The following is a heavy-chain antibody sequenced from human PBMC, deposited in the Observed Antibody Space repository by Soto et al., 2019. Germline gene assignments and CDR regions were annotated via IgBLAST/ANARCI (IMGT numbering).Heavy chain of an antibody. D-gene: IGHD4-17*01. V-gene: IGHV1-18*01. CDR1: GYSFTTSG. Sequence: QAKLVQSGAEVKEPGASVKVSCKASGYSFTTSGITWVRQAPGQGLEWMGWISTYNGNKNYAQKLQDRVTLTTDTSTSTAYMELRRLRSDDTAVYYCARRLYGDYDYWGHGTLVTVSS. J-gene: IGHJ4*01. CDR3: ARRLYGDYDY. CDR2: ISTYNGNK.